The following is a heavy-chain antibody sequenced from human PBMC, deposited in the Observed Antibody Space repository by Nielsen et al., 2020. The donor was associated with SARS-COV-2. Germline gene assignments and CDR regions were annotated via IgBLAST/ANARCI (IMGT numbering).Heavy chain of an antibody. J-gene: IGHJ5*02. Sequence: PGKGLEWIGYIYYSGSTYYNPSLKSRVTISVDTSKNQFSLKLSSVTAADTAVYYCARDRGTYYYDSSGYGIWFDPWGQGTLVTVSS. D-gene: IGHD3-22*01. CDR3: ARDRGTYYYDSSGYGIWFDP. V-gene: IGHV4-31*02. CDR2: IYYSGST.